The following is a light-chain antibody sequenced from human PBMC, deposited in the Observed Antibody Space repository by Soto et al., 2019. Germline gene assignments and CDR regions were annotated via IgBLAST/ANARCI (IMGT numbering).Light chain of an antibody. Sequence: DIQMTQSPSTLSASVGDRVTITCRASQSISSWLAWYQQKPGKAPKVLIYKASSLVNGVPSRFSGSGSGTEFTLTISSLQPDDFATYYCQQYDSYMYTFGQGTKLEMK. J-gene: IGKJ2*01. CDR2: KAS. V-gene: IGKV1-5*03. CDR3: QQYDSYMYT. CDR1: QSISSW.